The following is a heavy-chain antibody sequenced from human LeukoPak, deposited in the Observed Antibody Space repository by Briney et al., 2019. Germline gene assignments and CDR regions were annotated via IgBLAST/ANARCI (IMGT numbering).Heavy chain of an antibody. J-gene: IGHJ4*02. D-gene: IGHD6-19*01. CDR1: GFSVSTSV. CDR2: ISVEGESA. CDR3: AQGYSSGWYPH. V-gene: IGHV3-23*01. Sequence: GGSLRLSCTVSGFSVSTSVMSWVRQAQGKGLQTISAISVEGESAYYADSVKGRFTISRDNSKNTLYLQMNSLRVEDTAVYYCAQGYSSGWYPHWGQGSLVSVSS.